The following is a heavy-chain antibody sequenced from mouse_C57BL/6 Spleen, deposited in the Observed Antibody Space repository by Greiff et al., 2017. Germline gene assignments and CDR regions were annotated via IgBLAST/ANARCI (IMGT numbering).Heavy chain of an antibody. CDR3: AREGIITTVLDY. V-gene: IGHV1-80*01. CDR2: IYPGDGDT. Sequence: VQLQQSGAELVKPGASVKISCKASGYAFSSYWMNWVKQRPGKGLEWIGQIYPGDGDTNYNGKFKGKATLTADKSSSTAYMQLSSLTSEDSAVYFCAREGIITTVLDYWGQGTTLTVSS. D-gene: IGHD1-1*01. CDR1: GYAFSSYW. J-gene: IGHJ2*01.